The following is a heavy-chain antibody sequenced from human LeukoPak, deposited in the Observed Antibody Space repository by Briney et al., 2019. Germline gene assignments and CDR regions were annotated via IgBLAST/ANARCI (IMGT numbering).Heavy chain of an antibody. V-gene: IGHV1-69*05. J-gene: IGHJ6*03. D-gene: IGHD6-6*01. CDR1: GGTFSSYA. CDR2: IIPIFGTA. CDR3: ARRARRSIAARYYYYMDV. Sequence: ASVKVSCKASGGTFSSYAISWVRQAPGQGLEWMGGIIPIFGTANYAQKFQGRVTMTTDTSTSTAYMELRSLRSDDTAVYYCARRARRSIAARYYYYMDVWGKGTTVTVSS.